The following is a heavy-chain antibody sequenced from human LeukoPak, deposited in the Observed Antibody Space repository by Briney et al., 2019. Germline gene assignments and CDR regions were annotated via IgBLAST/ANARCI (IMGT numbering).Heavy chain of an antibody. CDR2: IHESSGDV. Sequence: GGSLRLSCVASGFDFSKYNMNWVRQVPGKGLEWVSCIHESSGDVYYADSVKGRFTISRDNAKNSLYLQMNSLRAEDTAVYYCGRDGEEQWLVPRDYYFDYWGQGTLVTVSS. D-gene: IGHD6-19*01. J-gene: IGHJ4*02. CDR3: GRDGEEQWLVPRDYYFDY. CDR1: GFDFSKYN. V-gene: IGHV3-21*05.